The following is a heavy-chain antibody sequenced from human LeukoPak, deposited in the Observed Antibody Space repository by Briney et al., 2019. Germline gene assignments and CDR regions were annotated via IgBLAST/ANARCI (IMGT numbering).Heavy chain of an antibody. D-gene: IGHD3-10*01. V-gene: IGHV3-23*01. Sequence: GGSLRLSCASSGFTFTSYAVSWVRQAPGKGLEWVSTISYSGGTTYHTDSVKGRFTISRDISKNTVYLQMNSLRVDDTAMYYCARGPDPVVRGPRRAFDLWGQGTMVTVSS. CDR1: GFTFTSYA. CDR2: ISYSGGTT. CDR3: ARGPDPVVRGPRRAFDL. J-gene: IGHJ3*01.